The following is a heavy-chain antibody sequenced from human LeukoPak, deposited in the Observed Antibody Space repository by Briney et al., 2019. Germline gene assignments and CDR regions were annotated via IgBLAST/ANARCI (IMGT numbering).Heavy chain of an antibody. Sequence: GGSLRLSCAPSGFTSSSYWITCVPQAPRKGLEWVANIKEDESEKYYVDSVKGRFTISRDTAKNSLYLQMDSLRAEDTAVYFCARSRTQDYWGQGTLVTVSS. CDR1: GFTSSSYW. CDR2: IKEDESEK. CDR3: ARSRTQDY. J-gene: IGHJ4*02. V-gene: IGHV3-7*05.